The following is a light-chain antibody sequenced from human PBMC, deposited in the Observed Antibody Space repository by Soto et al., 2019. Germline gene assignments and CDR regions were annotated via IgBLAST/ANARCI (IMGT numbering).Light chain of an antibody. V-gene: IGLV2-14*03. CDR1: SSDVGGYNY. CDR2: DVS. J-gene: IGLJ2*01. Sequence: QSALTQPAPVSGSPGQSIAISCTGTSSDVGGYNYVSWYQQYPGKAPKLIIYDVSLRPSGVSDRFSGSKSGNTASLTISGLQAEDEADYYCSSYTSTNTIEIGGGTKLTVL. CDR3: SSYTSTNTIE.